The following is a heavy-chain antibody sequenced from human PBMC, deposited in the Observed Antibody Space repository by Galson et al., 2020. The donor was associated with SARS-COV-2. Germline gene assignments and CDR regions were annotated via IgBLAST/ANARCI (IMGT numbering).Heavy chain of an antibody. J-gene: IGHJ1*01. CDR3: ARQINYGGNPIEYFQH. V-gene: IGHV5-51*01. CDR2: IYPVDSDT. D-gene: IGHD4-17*01. CDR1: GYSFTSYW. Sequence: GGSLKISCKGSGYSFTSYWIGWVRQMPGKGLEWMGSIYPVDSDTRYSPSFQGQVTIPADKSISTAYLQWSSLKASDTAMYYCARQINYGGNPIEYFQHWGQGTLVTVSS.